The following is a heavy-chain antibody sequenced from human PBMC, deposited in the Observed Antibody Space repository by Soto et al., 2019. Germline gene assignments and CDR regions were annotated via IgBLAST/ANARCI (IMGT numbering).Heavy chain of an antibody. J-gene: IGHJ5*02. D-gene: IGHD6-13*01. V-gene: IGHV4-30-2*01. CDR1: GGSISSGGYS. CDR2: IYHSGST. CDR3: ASEGRAAKWLDP. Sequence: SETLSLTCAVSGGSISSGGYSWSWIRQPPGRVLEWIVYIYHSGSTYYNPSLKSRVTMSLDRSKNQFSLKLTSVTASDTAVYYCASEGRAAKWLDPWGQGTLVTVSS.